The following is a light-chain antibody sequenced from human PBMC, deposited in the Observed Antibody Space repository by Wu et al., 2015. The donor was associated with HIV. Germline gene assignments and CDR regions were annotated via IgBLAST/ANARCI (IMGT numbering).Light chain of an antibody. J-gene: IGKJ4*01. Sequence: DIQMTQSPSTLSASVGDRITITCRASQSISNWLAWYQQKPGKAPKLLIHRASILESGVPSDFSGSGSGTEFTLTISSLHPDDFATYYCQQYNSFPLTFGGGTKVEIK. CDR3: QQYNSFPLT. V-gene: IGKV1-5*03. CDR2: RAS. CDR1: QSISNW.